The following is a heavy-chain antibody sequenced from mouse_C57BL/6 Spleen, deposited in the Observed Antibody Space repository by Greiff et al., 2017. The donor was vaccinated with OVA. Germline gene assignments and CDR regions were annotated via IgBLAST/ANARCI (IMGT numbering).Heavy chain of an antibody. CDR1: GYSITSGYY. CDR2: ISYDGSN. CDR3: ARQRGDYYGSSYGYFDV. D-gene: IGHD1-1*01. Sequence: DVKLVESGPGLVKPSQSLSLTCSVTGYSITSGYYWNWIRQFPGNKLEWMGYISYDGSNNYNPSLKNRISITRDTSKNQFFLKLNSVTTEDTATYYCARQRGDYYGSSYGYFDVWGTGTTVTVSS. V-gene: IGHV3-6*01. J-gene: IGHJ1*03.